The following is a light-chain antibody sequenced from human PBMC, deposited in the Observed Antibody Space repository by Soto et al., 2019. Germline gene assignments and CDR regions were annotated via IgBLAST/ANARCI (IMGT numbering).Light chain of an antibody. CDR2: KAS. CDR3: QHYKTLYS. Sequence: DIQMTQSPSTLSASVGDRVTITCRASQSLSTWLAWYQQKPGKAPKLLNYKASRLESGVPSRCSRSGSGTKFTLTTYSLHPDDFPSYYCQHYKTLYSSGQGTKREIK. CDR1: QSLSTW. V-gene: IGKV1-5*03. J-gene: IGKJ2*03.